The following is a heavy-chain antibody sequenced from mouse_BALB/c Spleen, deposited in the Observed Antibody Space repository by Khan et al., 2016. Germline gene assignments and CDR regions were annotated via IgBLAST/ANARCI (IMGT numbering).Heavy chain of an antibody. Sequence: QVQLKQSGAELVRPGSSVKISRKAFGFAISSYWMNWVKLRPGQGLERIGQIYPGDGDTNYNGKFKGKATLNADKSSSTAYMQLSSLTSQASAVYFCARGTSFANWGQGTLVTVSA. CDR3: ARGTSFAN. CDR1: GFAISSYW. CDR2: IYPGDGDT. J-gene: IGHJ3*01. V-gene: IGHV1-80*01. D-gene: IGHD2-14*01.